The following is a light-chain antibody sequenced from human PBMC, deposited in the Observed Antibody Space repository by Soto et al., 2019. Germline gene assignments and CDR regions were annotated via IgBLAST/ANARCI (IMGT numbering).Light chain of an antibody. J-gene: IGLJ2*01. V-gene: IGLV2-14*01. CDR1: SNDVGGYKY. CDR3: SAYTSIKEV. Sequence: QYALTQPASVSGSPGQSLTISCTGTSNDVGGYKYVSWHQQHPGKAPKLMIYEVSNRPSGVSTRFSASRSGNTASLTISGLQAEDEADYYCSAYTSIKEVFGGGTQLTVL. CDR2: EVS.